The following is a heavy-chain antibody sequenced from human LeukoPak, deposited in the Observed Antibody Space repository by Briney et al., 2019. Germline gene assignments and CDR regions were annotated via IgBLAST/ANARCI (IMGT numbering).Heavy chain of an antibody. Sequence: GGSLRLSCAASGFTFSSYATSWVRQAPGKGLEWVSSISGNGGSTYYAVSVQGRFTISRDNSKNTLYLQMNSLKVEDTAVYYCAKNRWAARIIIDAFDIWGQGTMVTVSS. CDR2: ISGNGGST. CDR3: AKNRWAARIIIDAFDI. J-gene: IGHJ3*02. D-gene: IGHD6-6*01. V-gene: IGHV3-23*01. CDR1: GFTFSSYA.